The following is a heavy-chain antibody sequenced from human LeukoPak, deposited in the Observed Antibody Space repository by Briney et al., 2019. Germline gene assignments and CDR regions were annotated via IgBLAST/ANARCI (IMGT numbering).Heavy chain of an antibody. CDR1: GGSISSYY. D-gene: IGHD2-15*01. V-gene: IGHV4-59*01. J-gene: IGHJ4*02. CDR3: ARGSVAAAY. Sequence: SETLSLTCTVSGGSISSYYWSWLRQPPGKGLEWIGYIYYSGSTNYNPSLKSRVNISVDTSKNQVSLKLSSVTAADMAVYYCARGSVAAAYWGQGTLVTVSS. CDR2: IYYSGST.